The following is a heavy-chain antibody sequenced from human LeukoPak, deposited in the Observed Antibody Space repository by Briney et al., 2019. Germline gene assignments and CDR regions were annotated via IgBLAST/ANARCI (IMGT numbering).Heavy chain of an antibody. CDR1: GFSFKDYW. Sequence: PGGSLRLSCAASGFSFKDYWMSWVRQAPGKGLEWVANIKQDGSEKYYVDSVKGRFTISRDSAKNSLYLQMNSLRAEDTAVYYCARDLGNYYYDSSGYYYAGPTFDYWGQGTLVTVSS. CDR3: ARDLGNYYYDSSGYYYAGPTFDY. J-gene: IGHJ4*02. D-gene: IGHD3-22*01. CDR2: IKQDGSEK. V-gene: IGHV3-7*01.